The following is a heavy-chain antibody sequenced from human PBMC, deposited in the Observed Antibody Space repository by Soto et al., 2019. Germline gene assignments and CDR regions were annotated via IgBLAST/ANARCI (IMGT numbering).Heavy chain of an antibody. CDR3: ARIWASNSNWFRKSYGMDV. CDR1: GGSFSGYY. D-gene: IGHD4-4*01. Sequence: SETLSLTCAVYGGSFSGYYWSWIRQPPGKGLEWIGEINHSGSTNYNPSLKSRVTISVDTSKNQFSLKLSSVTAADTAVYYCARIWASNSNWFRKSYGMDVWGQGTTVTVSS. CDR2: INHSGST. V-gene: IGHV4-34*01. J-gene: IGHJ6*02.